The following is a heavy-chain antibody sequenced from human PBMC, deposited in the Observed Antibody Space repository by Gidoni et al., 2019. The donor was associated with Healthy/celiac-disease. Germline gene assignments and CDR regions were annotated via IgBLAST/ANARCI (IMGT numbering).Heavy chain of an antibody. V-gene: IGHV1-69*01. J-gene: IGHJ6*02. CDR3: ASRPGYSYGKSYYYYYGMDV. D-gene: IGHD5-18*01. CDR2: IIPIFGTA. CDR1: GGTFSSYA. Sequence: QVQLVQSGAEVKKPGSSVKVSCTASGGTFSSYAISWVRQAPGQGLEWMGGIIPIFGTANYAQKFQGRVTITADESTSTAYMELSSLRSEDTAVYYCASRPGYSYGKSYYYYYGMDVWGQGTTVTVSS.